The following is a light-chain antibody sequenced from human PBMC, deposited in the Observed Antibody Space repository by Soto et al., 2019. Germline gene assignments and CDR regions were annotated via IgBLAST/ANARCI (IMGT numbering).Light chain of an antibody. J-gene: IGKJ1*01. CDR1: QSVSSN. V-gene: IGKV3-15*01. CDR2: GAS. Sequence: EIGMTQSPATLSVSPRERXXXPXRASQSVSSNLAWYQQKPGQAPRLLIYGASTRATGIPARFSGSGSGTEFTLTISSLQSEDFAVYYCQQYNNWQTFGQGTKVDIK. CDR3: QQYNNWQT.